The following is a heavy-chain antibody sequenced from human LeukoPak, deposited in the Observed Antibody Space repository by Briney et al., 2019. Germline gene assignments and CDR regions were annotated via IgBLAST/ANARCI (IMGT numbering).Heavy chain of an antibody. J-gene: IGHJ5*02. D-gene: IGHD1-7*01. Sequence: SETLSLTCAVYGGSFSGYYWSWIRQPPGKGLELIGEINHSGSTNYNPSLKSRVTISVDTSKNQFSLKLSSVTAADTAVYYCARGARTKKGHLELLINWFDPWGQGTLVIVSS. CDR3: ARGARTKKGHLELLINWFDP. V-gene: IGHV4-34*01. CDR1: GGSFSGYY. CDR2: INHSGST.